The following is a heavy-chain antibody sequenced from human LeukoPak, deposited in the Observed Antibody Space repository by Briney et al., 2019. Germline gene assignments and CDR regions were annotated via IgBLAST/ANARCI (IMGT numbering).Heavy chain of an antibody. V-gene: IGHV3-30-3*01. Sequence: GGSLRLSCAASGFTFSSYAMHWVRQAPGKGLEWVAVISYDGSNKYYADSVKGRFTISRDNSKNTLYLQMNSLRAEDTAVYYCVRVKGGGYQDYYFDYWGQGTLVTVSS. CDR2: ISYDGSNK. D-gene: IGHD5-18*01. CDR3: VRVKGGGYQDYYFDY. CDR1: GFTFSSYA. J-gene: IGHJ4*02.